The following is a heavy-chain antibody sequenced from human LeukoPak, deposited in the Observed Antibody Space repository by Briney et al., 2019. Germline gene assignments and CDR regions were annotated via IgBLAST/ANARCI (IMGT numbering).Heavy chain of an antibody. J-gene: IGHJ4*02. CDR3: ARGGRGWLSPYYFDY. V-gene: IGHV1-2*02. Sequence: ASVTVSCKASGYTFTGYYMHWVRQAPGQGLAWMGWINPNSGGTNYAQKFQGRVTMNRDTSISTAYMELSRLRSDDTAVYYCARGGRGWLSPYYFDYWGQGTLVTVSS. CDR2: INPNSGGT. D-gene: IGHD3-22*01. CDR1: GYTFTGYY.